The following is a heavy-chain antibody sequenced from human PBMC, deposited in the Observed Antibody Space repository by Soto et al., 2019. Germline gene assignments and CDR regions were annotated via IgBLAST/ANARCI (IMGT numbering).Heavy chain of an antibody. CDR2: IWYDGSNK. CDR1: GFTFSSYG. V-gene: IGHV3-33*01. D-gene: IGHD1-26*01. J-gene: IGHJ4*02. Sequence: PGGSLRLSCAASGFTFSSYGMHWVRQAPGKGLEWVAVIWYDGSNKYYADSVKGRFTISRDNSKNTLYLQMNSLRAEDTAVYYCAGGPQIKWELDYWGQGTLVTVS. CDR3: AGGPQIKWELDY.